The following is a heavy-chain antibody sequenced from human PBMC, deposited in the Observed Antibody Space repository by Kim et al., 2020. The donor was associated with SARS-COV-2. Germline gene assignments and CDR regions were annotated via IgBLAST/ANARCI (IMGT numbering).Heavy chain of an antibody. J-gene: IGHJ4*02. CDR2: VKPDGSER. V-gene: IGHV3-7*04. CDR3: ARGGFNRLEY. CDR1: GFIFSNHW. D-gene: IGHD5-12*01. Sequence: GGSLRLSCAASGFIFSNHWMSWVRQAPGKGLEWVANVKPDGSERYYVDSVKGRLTISRDNAKNSLYLQMNSLRAEDTAVYFWARGGFNRLEYWGQGTLVT.